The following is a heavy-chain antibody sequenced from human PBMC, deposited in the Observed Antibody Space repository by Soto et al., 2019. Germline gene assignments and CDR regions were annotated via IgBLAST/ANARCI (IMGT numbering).Heavy chain of an antibody. Sequence: EVQLVESGGGLVTPGGSLRLSCTGTGFSFSPAWMNRVRQAPGKGLEWVGRMKSYRGGGTTDYAATVQGRFTISRDDSKNTLYLQMNSLKFEDTALYFCIWQQDFYYGKAVWGQGNTVSVSS. J-gene: IGHJ6*02. V-gene: IGHV3-15*07. CDR2: MKSYRGGGTT. CDR3: IWQQDFYYGKAV. CDR1: GFSFSPAW. D-gene: IGHD6-13*01.